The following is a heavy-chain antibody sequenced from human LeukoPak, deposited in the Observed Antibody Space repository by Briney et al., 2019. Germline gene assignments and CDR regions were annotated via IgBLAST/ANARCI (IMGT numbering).Heavy chain of an antibody. CDR1: GFTFSSYS. J-gene: IGHJ4*02. D-gene: IGHD5-18*01. Sequence: GGSLRLSCAASGFTFSSYSMNWVRRAPGKGLEWVSYISSSSTISYADSVKGRFTISRDNSKNTLWLQMNSLRAEDTAVYYCARDFVGFGFFDYWGQGTLVTVSS. V-gene: IGHV3-48*01. CDR3: ARDFVGFGFFDY. CDR2: ISSSSTI.